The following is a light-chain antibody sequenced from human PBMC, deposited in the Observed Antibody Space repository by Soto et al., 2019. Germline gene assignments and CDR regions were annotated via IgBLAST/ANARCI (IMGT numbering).Light chain of an antibody. V-gene: IGLV2-14*01. J-gene: IGLJ1*01. Sequence: QSVLTQPASVSGSPGQSITISCTGTSSDIGGYNYVSWYQQHPGRAPKLIIYEVSYRPSGSSNRFSGSKSGNTASLTISGLQAEDEADYYCISYKLNSIPYVCGTGTKLTVL. CDR3: ISYKLNSIPYV. CDR2: EVS. CDR1: SSDIGGYNY.